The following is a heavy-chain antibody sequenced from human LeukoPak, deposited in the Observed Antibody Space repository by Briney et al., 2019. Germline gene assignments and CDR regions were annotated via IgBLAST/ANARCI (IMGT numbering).Heavy chain of an antibody. CDR1: GGSISSGDYY. V-gene: IGHV4-30-4*01. Sequence: SETLSLTCTVSGGSISSGDYYWSWLRQPPGKGLGWIAYMYYSGSTYYNPSLKSRVTMSADTSKNQLSLKLSSVTAADTAVYYCARPYYYDSRIDPWGQGILVTVSS. CDR3: ARPYYYDSRIDP. J-gene: IGHJ5*02. D-gene: IGHD3-22*01. CDR2: MYYSGST.